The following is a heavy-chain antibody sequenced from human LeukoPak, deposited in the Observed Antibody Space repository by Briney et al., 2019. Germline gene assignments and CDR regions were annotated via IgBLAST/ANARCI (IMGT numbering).Heavy chain of an antibody. J-gene: IGHJ6*02. D-gene: IGHD3-3*01. V-gene: IGHV1-2*02. CDR2: INPNSGCT. CDR3: ARAPIFGVVILSYYYGMDV. CDR1: GYTFTCYY. Sequence: GGAVKVSCKDAGYTFTCYYMHGGREAPGEGVEWGGWINPNSGCTNYAQKFQGRVTMTRDTSISTAYMELSRLRSDDTAVYYCARAPIFGVVILSYYYGMDVWGQGTTVTVSS.